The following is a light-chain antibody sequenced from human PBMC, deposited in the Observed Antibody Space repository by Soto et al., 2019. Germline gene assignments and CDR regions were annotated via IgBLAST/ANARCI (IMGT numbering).Light chain of an antibody. CDR1: QSASRY. V-gene: IGKV3-15*01. J-gene: IGKJ5*01. Sequence: EIVMTQSPATLSVSPGETATLSCRASQSASRYLAWYQHRPGQAPKLLIYDASTRATGIPARFSGSGSGTELALLISGRQSQDVAVYYCQQWSDRPLFTFGQGTRLEIK. CDR3: QQWSDRPLFT. CDR2: DAS.